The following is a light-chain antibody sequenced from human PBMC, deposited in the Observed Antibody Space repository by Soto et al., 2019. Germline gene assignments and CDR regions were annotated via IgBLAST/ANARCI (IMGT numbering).Light chain of an antibody. Sequence: EIVMTQSPATLSVSPGERATLSCRASQSVSSNLAWYQQKPGQAPRLLIYGASTRATGIPARFSGSGSGTEFTLTISSLQSEDFAVYYCQQYNNWPPGVTFGQGTKLEIK. V-gene: IGKV3-15*01. J-gene: IGKJ2*01. CDR1: QSVSSN. CDR2: GAS. CDR3: QQYNNWPPGVT.